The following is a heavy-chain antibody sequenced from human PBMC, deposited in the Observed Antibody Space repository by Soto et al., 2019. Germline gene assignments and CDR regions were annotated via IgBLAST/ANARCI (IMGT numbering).Heavy chain of an antibody. CDR1: GYSISSGYY. D-gene: IGHD3-3*01. V-gene: IGHV4-38-2*02. J-gene: IGHJ6*02. CDR2: IYHSGST. Sequence: SETLSLTCAVSGYSISSGYYWGWLRQPPGKGLEWIGSIYHSGSTYYNPSLKSRVTISVDTSKNQFSLKLSSVTAADTAVYYCAREDYDFWSGHHYYYYGMDVWGQGTTVIVSS. CDR3: AREDYDFWSGHHYYYYGMDV.